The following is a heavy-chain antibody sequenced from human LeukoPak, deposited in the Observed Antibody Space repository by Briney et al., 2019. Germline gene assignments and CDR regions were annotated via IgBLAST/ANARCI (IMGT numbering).Heavy chain of an antibody. J-gene: IGHJ4*02. CDR2: LSGSGITT. D-gene: IGHD1-14*01. V-gene: IGHV3-23*01. CDR1: GFTFSNSA. Sequence: GGSQRLSCAASGFTFSNSAMSWLRQAPGKLLEWVSTLSGSGITTYYADSVRGRFTFSRDNTKNSLYLQMTSPRAADTAVYYCARAHTGNYLHLDYWGQGTLVTVSS. CDR3: ARAHTGNYLHLDY.